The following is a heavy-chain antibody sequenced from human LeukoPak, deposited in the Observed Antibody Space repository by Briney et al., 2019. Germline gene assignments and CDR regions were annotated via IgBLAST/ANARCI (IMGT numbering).Heavy chain of an antibody. CDR2: ISSSSSYI. Sequence: GGSLRLSCAASGFTFSSYSMNWVRQAPGKGLEWVSSISSSSSYIYYADSVKGRFTISRDNAKNSLYLQMNSLRAEDTAVYYCARAGFGNNYALYYFDSWGQGTLVTVSS. V-gene: IGHV3-21*01. CDR1: GFTFSSYS. CDR3: ARAGFGNNYALYYFDS. D-gene: IGHD5-18*01. J-gene: IGHJ4*02.